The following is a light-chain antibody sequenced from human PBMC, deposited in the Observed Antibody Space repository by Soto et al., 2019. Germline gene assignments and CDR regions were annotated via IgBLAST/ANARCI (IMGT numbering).Light chain of an antibody. V-gene: IGLV2-8*01. J-gene: IGLJ1*01. Sequence: QSVLTQPPSGSGSPGQSVTISCTGTGSDVGGYNYVSWYQHHPGKAPKLIIYEVYKRPSGVPDRFSGSKSGNTAALTVSGLQAEDEADYYCSSYVGTNSYVFGTGTKVTVL. CDR1: GSDVGGYNY. CDR3: SSYVGTNSYV. CDR2: EVY.